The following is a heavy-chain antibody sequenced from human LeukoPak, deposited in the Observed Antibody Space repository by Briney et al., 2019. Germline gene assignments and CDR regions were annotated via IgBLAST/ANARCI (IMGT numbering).Heavy chain of an antibody. Sequence: GGSLRLSCAASGFTFDDYAMHWVRQAPGKGLEWVSGINWNGGSTGYADSVKGRFTISRDNAKNSLYLQMNSLRAEDTALYYCASGRSTNFDYWGQGTLVTVSS. CDR1: GFTFDDYA. D-gene: IGHD6-13*01. V-gene: IGHV3-20*04. CDR3: ASGRSTNFDY. J-gene: IGHJ4*02. CDR2: INWNGGST.